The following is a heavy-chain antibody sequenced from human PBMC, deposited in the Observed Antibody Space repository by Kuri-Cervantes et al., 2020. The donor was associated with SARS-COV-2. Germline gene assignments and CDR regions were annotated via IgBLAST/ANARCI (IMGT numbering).Heavy chain of an antibody. CDR2: VRGKANNYAT. Sequence: GGSLRLSCEVSGFLFSASAIHWVRQGSGKGLEWVGRVRGKANNYATAYAASVKGRFTISRDDSKNMGYLQMNSLKTEDTAVYYCTTDSREYDFWSGWIFEHWGQGTLVTVSS. J-gene: IGHJ4*02. V-gene: IGHV3-73*01. D-gene: IGHD3-3*01. CDR3: TTDSREYDFWSGWIFEH. CDR1: GFLFSASA.